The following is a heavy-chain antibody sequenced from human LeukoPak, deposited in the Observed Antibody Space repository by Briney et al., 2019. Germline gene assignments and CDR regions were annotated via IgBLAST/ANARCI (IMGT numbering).Heavy chain of an antibody. CDR3: ARGYYYDSSGDFDY. Sequence: TGGSLRLSCAASGFTVSSNYMSWVRQAPGKGLEWVSVIYSGGSTYYADSVKGRFTISRDNSKNTLYLQMNSLRAEDTAVYYCARGYYYDSSGDFDYWGQGTLVTVSS. CDR1: GFTVSSNY. V-gene: IGHV3-53*01. D-gene: IGHD3-22*01. J-gene: IGHJ4*02. CDR2: IYSGGST.